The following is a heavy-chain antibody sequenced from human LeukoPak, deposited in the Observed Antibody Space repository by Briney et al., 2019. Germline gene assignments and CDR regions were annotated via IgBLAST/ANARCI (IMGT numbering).Heavy chain of an antibody. CDR3: AKVKVWYYSGGGYFDS. D-gene: IGHD3-10*01. CDR2: VSGNGGTV. Sequence: GGSLRLSCAASGFTFSSYAMSWVRQAPGKGLEWVSGVSGNGGTVYDADSVKGRFTISRDNAENTLYLQMNSLRAEDTAVYYCAKVKVWYYSGGGYFDSWGRGTLVTVSS. V-gene: IGHV3-23*01. CDR1: GFTFSSYA. J-gene: IGHJ4*02.